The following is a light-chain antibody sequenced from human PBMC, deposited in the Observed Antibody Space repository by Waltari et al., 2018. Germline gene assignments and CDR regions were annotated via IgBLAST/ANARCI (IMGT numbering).Light chain of an antibody. CDR3: HQYYSAPFA. Sequence: DIVMTQSPDSLTVSLGERATINCKSSQNILYSSNNKNYLAWYQQKPGQPPKFLIYWASTRESGVPDRFSGSGSGTDFTLTISSLQAEDVAVYYCHQYYSAPFAFGQGTKLEIK. CDR2: WAS. J-gene: IGKJ2*01. V-gene: IGKV4-1*01. CDR1: QNILYSSNNKNY.